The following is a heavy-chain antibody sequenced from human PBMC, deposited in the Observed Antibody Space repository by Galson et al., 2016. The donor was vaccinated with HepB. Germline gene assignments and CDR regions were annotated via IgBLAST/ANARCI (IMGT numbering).Heavy chain of an antibody. CDR2: IYPDDSDT. J-gene: IGHJ5*02. Sequence: QSGAEVTEPGESLKISCKDFGNRFSTYWIARVRQVPGKGLEWMGMIYPDDSDTKYSPSFQGQVTMSADKSINTAYLQGSSLRASDTATYYCARLSRGALPKYFDPWGQGTLVTVSP. CDR3: ARLSRGALPKYFDP. CDR1: GNRFSTYW. D-gene: IGHD1-26*01. V-gene: IGHV5-51*01.